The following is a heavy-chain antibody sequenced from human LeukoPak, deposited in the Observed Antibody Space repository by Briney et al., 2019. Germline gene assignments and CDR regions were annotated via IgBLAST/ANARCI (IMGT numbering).Heavy chain of an antibody. D-gene: IGHD3-22*01. J-gene: IGHJ1*01. V-gene: IGHV3-23*01. CDR2: VTGTGGST. Sequence: GGSLRLSCAASGFTFSSYAMSWVRQALGKGLEWVSAVTGTGGSTYYADSVKGRFTISRDNSKNTLYLQMNSLRAADTAVYYCAQAADSSGYEYFRHWGQGTLVTVSS. CDR1: GFTFSSYA. CDR3: AQAADSSGYEYFRH.